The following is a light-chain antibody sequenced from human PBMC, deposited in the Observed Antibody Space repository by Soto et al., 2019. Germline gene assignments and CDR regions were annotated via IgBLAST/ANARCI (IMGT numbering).Light chain of an antibody. J-gene: IGLJ2*01. CDR1: NRDVGGYNY. Sequence: QSALAQPASVSGSPGQSITISCAGTNRDVGGYNYVSWYQQYPGKAPKLIIYEVTYRPSGVSNRFSGSKSGNTASLTISGLPAEDEADYYCSSYSSSSALDVIFGGGTKVTVL. CDR3: SSYSSSSALDVI. V-gene: IGLV2-14*01. CDR2: EVT.